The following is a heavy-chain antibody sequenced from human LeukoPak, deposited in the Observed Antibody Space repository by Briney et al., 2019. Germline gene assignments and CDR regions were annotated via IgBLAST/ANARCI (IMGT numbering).Heavy chain of an antibody. CDR2: INHSGST. Sequence: SETLSLTCAVHGGSFSGYYWSWIRQPPGKGLEWIGEINHSGSTNYNPSLKSRVTISVDTSKNQFSLKLSSVTAADTAVYYCARDTYYYDSSGYEYYFDYWGQGTLVTVSS. D-gene: IGHD3-22*01. CDR3: ARDTYYYDSSGYEYYFDY. V-gene: IGHV4-34*01. J-gene: IGHJ4*02. CDR1: GGSFSGYY.